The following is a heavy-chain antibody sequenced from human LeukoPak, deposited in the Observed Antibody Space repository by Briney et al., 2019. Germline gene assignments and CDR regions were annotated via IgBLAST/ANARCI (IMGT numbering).Heavy chain of an antibody. J-gene: IGHJ5*02. Sequence: GRSLRLSCTASGFTFGDYATSWVRQAPGKGLEWVGFIRSKAYGGTTEYAASVKGRCTISRDDSKSIAYLQMNSPKTEDTAVYYCTRGGTWFDPWGQGTQVTVSS. D-gene: IGHD6-25*01. CDR1: GFTFGDYA. CDR2: IRSKAYGGTT. CDR3: TRGGTWFDP. V-gene: IGHV3-49*04.